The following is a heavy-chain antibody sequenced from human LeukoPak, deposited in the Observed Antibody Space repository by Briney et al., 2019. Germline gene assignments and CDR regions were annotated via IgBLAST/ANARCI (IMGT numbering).Heavy chain of an antibody. Sequence: PGGSLRLSCAASGFTFNSYTLNWVRQAPGKGLEWVSSIDSSSSYIYYADSVKGRFTISRDNSKNTLYLQMNSLRAEDTAVYYCAKEAGPYGDAYYYYYYMDVWGKGTTVTISS. CDR1: GFTFNSYT. CDR2: IDSSSSYI. D-gene: IGHD4-17*01. CDR3: AKEAGPYGDAYYYYYYMDV. V-gene: IGHV3-21*01. J-gene: IGHJ6*03.